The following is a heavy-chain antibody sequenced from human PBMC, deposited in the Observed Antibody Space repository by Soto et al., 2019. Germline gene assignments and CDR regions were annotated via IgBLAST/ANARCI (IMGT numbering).Heavy chain of an antibody. V-gene: IGHV3-33*01. CDR2: IWHDGKEK. CDR1: GFTFSNFG. Sequence: QVEVVESGGGVVQPGRSLKLSCAASGFTFSNFGMHWVRQAPGKGLEWVAVIWHDGKEKYYADSAKGRSTISRDNSKNTLYLQINSLRAEDTAVYYCVSDPGQDEAMDYWGQGTLVTVSS. CDR3: VSDPGQDEAMDY. J-gene: IGHJ4*02.